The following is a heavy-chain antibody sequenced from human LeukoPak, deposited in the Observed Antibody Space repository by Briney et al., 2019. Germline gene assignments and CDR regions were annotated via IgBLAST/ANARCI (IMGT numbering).Heavy chain of an antibody. J-gene: IGHJ5*02. Sequence: PGGSLRLSRLASGFTLCTHSMSSVRQGPGKALEWLSAICSDDTAYYADSVKGSFIVSRANSKKTVYLKLNSLRAEDTAIYFCVKEYYLWHEEGNWFDPWGQGTLVTVSS. CDR1: GFTLCTHS. CDR3: VKEYYLWHEEGNWFDP. D-gene: IGHD3-3*01. V-gene: IGHV3-23*01. CDR2: ICSDDTA.